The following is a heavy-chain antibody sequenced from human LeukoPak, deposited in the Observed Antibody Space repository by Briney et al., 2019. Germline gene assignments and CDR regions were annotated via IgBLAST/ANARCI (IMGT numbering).Heavy chain of an antibody. D-gene: IGHD4-17*01. Sequence: RPGGSLRLSCAASGFTFSSYWMSWVRQAPGKGLEWVSGLNWNGDNTGYADSVKGRFTISRDNAKNSLYLQMNSLRAEDTALYYCARAQTYGDYRLLLDYWGQGILVTVSS. CDR3: ARAQTYGDYRLLLDY. J-gene: IGHJ4*02. CDR2: LNWNGDNT. CDR1: GFTFSSYW. V-gene: IGHV3-20*04.